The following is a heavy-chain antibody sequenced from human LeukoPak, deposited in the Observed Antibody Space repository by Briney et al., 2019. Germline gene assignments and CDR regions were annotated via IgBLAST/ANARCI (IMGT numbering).Heavy chain of an antibody. Sequence: SEALSLTCTVSGGSISSYYWSWIRQPAGKGLEWIGRIYTSRSTNYNPSLKSRVTMSVDTSKNQFSLKLSSVTAADTAVYYCARGVHYYGSGSYYPTFDPWGQGTLVTASA. CDR1: GGSISSYY. D-gene: IGHD3-10*01. CDR2: IYTSRST. J-gene: IGHJ5*02. V-gene: IGHV4-4*07. CDR3: ARGVHYYGSGSYYPTFDP.